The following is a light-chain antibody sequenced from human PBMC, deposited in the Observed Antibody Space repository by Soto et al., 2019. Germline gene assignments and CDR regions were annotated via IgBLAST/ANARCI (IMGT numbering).Light chain of an antibody. CDR3: LKNKDWGGR. CDR2: GAS. CDR1: QSVSST. V-gene: IGKV3-15*01. Sequence: EIVMTQSPATLSVSPGERATLSCRASQSVSSTLAWYQQKPGQAPRLLIYGASSRATGIPARFSGRGSGTEFTFTLRTRRSEVFAVYYGLKNKDWGGRSGQGTKGKSN. J-gene: IGKJ1*01.